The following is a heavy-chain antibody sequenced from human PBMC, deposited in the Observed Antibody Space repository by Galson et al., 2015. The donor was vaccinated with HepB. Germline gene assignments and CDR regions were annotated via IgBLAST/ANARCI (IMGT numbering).Heavy chain of an antibody. J-gene: IGHJ4*02. V-gene: IGHV4-34*01. CDR2: INHVGTT. CDR1: GASFSGSY. D-gene: IGHD3-3*01. CDR3: ARRASFIRFLEWLPTPKFDN. Sequence: SETLSPTCAVYGASFSGSYWSWIRQPPGKGLEWLWEINHVGTTNYNPPLKSRAPTSVNPSKNQFSLKLTSVTAAATAVYYCARRASFIRFLEWLPTPKFDNWGQGALVTVSS.